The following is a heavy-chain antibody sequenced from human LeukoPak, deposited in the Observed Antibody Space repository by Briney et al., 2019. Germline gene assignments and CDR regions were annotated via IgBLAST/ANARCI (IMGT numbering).Heavy chain of an antibody. Sequence: SETLSLTCTVSGGSISSHYWSWIRQPPGKGLEWIGYIYYSGSTNYNPSLKSRVTISVDTSKNQFSLKLSSVTAADTAVYYCARERPYNWLDPWGQGTLVTVSS. J-gene: IGHJ5*02. CDR3: ARERPYNWLDP. CDR1: GGSISSHY. V-gene: IGHV4-59*11. CDR2: IYYSGST.